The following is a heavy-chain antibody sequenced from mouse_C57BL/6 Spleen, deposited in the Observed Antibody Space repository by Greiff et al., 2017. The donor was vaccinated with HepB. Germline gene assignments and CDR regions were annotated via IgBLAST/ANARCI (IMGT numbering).Heavy chain of an antibody. J-gene: IGHJ4*01. CDR3: ARIGDYDGSSYAMDY. CDR2: INPNYGTT. V-gene: IGHV1-39*01. CDR1: GYSFTDYN. D-gene: IGHD2-4*01. Sequence: EVQLVESGPELVKPGASVKISCKASGYSFTDYNMNWVKQSNGKSLEWIGVINPNYGTTSYNQKFKGKATLTVDQSSSTAYMQLNSLTSEDSAVYYCARIGDYDGSSYAMDYWGQGTSVTVSS.